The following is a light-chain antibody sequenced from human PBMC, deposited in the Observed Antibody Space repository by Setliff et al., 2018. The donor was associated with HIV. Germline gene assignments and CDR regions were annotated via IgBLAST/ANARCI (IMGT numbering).Light chain of an antibody. V-gene: IGLV1-51*01. CDR1: SSNIGNNY. CDR3: GTWDSSLSAGV. Sequence: QSVLTQPPSVSAAPGQKVTISCSGSSSNIGNNYVSWYQQFPGTAPKLLIFDNDMRPSGIPDRFSGSKSGTSATLGITGLQTGDEADYYCGTWDSSLSAGVFGGGTRSPS. CDR2: DND. J-gene: IGLJ2*01.